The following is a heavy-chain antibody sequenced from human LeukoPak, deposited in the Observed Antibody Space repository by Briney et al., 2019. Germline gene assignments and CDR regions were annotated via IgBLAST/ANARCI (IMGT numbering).Heavy chain of an antibody. D-gene: IGHD2-2*01. Sequence: SETLSLTCTVSGVSISSSNSYWGWIRQPPGKGLEWIGSIYYSGNTYYNASLKSQVSISIDTSKNQFSLRLTSVTAADTAVYYCARDPCSTSCKWFDPWGQGTLVTVSS. V-gene: IGHV4-39*02. CDR3: ARDPCSTSCKWFDP. CDR1: GVSISSSNSY. CDR2: IYYSGNT. J-gene: IGHJ5*02.